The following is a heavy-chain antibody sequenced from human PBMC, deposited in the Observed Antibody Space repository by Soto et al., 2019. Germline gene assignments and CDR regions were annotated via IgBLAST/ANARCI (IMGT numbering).Heavy chain of an antibody. CDR2: ISAYNGNT. V-gene: IGHV1-18*01. CDR3: ARDPRRGHGDYNDAFDI. CDR1: GYTFTSYG. D-gene: IGHD4-17*01. J-gene: IGHJ3*02. Sequence: ASVKVSCKASGYTFTSYGISWVRQAPGQGLEWMGWISAYNGNTNYAQKLQGRVTMTTDTSTSTAYMELRSLRSDDTAVYYCARDPRRGHGDYNDAFDIWGQGTMVTVSS.